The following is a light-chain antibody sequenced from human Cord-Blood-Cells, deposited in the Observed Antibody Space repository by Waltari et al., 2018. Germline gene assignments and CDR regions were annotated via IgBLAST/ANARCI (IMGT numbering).Light chain of an antibody. V-gene: IGLV2-11*01. CDR1: RSDVGGYTN. Sequence: QSVLPQPRSVSGSPGQSVTIHCTGTRSDVGGYTNVHWYQQHPGKAPKLMIYYVSKRPSGVPARFSGSKSGNTASLTISGLQAEDEADYYCCSYAGSYTYVFGTGTKVTVL. CDR3: CSYAGSYTYV. CDR2: YVS. J-gene: IGLJ1*01.